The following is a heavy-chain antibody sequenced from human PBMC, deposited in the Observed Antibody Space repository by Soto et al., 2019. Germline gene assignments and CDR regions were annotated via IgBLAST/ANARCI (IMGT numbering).Heavy chain of an antibody. Sequence: PGGSLRLSCAASGFTFSNAWMNWVRQAPGKGLEWVGRIKSKTDGGTTDYAAPVKGRFTISRDDSKNTLYLQMNSLKTEDTAVYYCTTPYPKRPRGYSSGWYADYYYGMDVWGQGTTVTVSS. V-gene: IGHV3-15*07. CDR1: GFTFSNAW. CDR3: TTPYPKRPRGYSSGWYADYYYGMDV. D-gene: IGHD6-19*01. J-gene: IGHJ6*02. CDR2: IKSKTDGGTT.